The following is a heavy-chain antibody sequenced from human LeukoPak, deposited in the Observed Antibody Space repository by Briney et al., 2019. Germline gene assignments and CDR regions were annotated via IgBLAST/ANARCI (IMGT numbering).Heavy chain of an antibody. CDR3: ARDAPMVRGVMGYYFDY. V-gene: IGHV4-4*07. CDR1: GGSISSYY. D-gene: IGHD3-10*01. CDR2: IYTGGST. Sequence: PSETLSLTCTVSGGSISSYYWSWIRQPAGKGLEWIGRIYTGGSTNYNPSLKSRVTMSVDTSKNQFSLKLSSVTAADTAVYYCARDAPMVRGVMGYYFDYWGQGTLVTVSS. J-gene: IGHJ4*02.